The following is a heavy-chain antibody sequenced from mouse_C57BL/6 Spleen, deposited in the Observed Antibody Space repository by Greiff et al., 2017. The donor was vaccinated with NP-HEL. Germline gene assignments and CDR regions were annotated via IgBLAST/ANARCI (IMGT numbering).Heavy chain of an antibody. CDR1: GYTFTSYW. V-gene: IGHV1-61*01. J-gene: IGHJ3*01. CDR2: IYPSDSET. CDR3: ARSDDDDGGFAY. Sequence: QVQLQQPGAELVRPGSSVKLSCKASGYTFTSYWMDWVKQRPGQGLEWIGNIYPSDSETHYNQKFKDKATLTVDKSSSTAYMQRSSLTSEDCAVYYCARSDDDDGGFAYWGKGTLVTVSA. D-gene: IGHD2-4*01.